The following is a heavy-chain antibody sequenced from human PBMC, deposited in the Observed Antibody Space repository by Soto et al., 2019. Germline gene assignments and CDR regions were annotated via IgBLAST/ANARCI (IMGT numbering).Heavy chain of an antibody. V-gene: IGHV4-59*01. CDR2: IYYSGST. J-gene: IGHJ4*02. CDR1: GGSISSYY. Sequence: SETLSLTCTVSGGSISSYYCSWIRQPPGKGLEWIGYIYYSGSTNYNPSLKSRVTISVDTSKNQFSLKLSSVTAADTAVYYCAREGSSSRTFDYWGQGTLVTVSS. D-gene: IGHD6-6*01. CDR3: AREGSSSRTFDY.